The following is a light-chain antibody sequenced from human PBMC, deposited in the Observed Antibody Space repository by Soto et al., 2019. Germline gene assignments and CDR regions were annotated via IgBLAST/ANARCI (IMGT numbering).Light chain of an antibody. J-gene: IGKJ1*01. CDR1: QSISSY. CDR2: AAS. V-gene: IGKV1-39*01. Sequence: DIQMTQSPSYLSASVGDRVTITCRASQSISSYLNWYQQKPGKAPNLLISAASSLQSGVPSRFSGSGSGTDFTLTISSLQPEDFATYYCQQSYRAPPTFGQGTKVQI. CDR3: QQSYRAPPT.